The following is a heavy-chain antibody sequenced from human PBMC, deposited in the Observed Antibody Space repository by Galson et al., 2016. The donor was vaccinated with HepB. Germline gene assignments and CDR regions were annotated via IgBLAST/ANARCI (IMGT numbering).Heavy chain of an antibody. V-gene: IGHV3-74*01. CDR1: GFTFSSYW. Sequence: SLRLSCAASGFTFSSYWMHWVRQGPGKGLVWVSRINSDGSSTSYADSVKGRFTISRDNATNTLFLQMNSLRAEDTAVYSCARERDPPLTGNYDFWSGYFGRGGWFDPWGQGTLVTVSS. J-gene: IGHJ5*02. CDR2: INSDGSST. D-gene: IGHD3-3*01. CDR3: ARERDPPLTGNYDFWSGYFGRGGWFDP.